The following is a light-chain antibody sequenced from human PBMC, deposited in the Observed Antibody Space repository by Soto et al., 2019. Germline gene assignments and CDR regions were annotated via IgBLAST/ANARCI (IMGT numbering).Light chain of an antibody. Sequence: QSVLTQPASVSGSPGQSITISCTGTSSDVGSYNLVSWYQQHPGIAPKLMIYEVSKRPSGVSNRFSGSKSGNTASLTISGLQAEDEADYYCCSYAGSSTVKFGGGTKVTVL. CDR3: CSYAGSSTVK. J-gene: IGLJ3*02. CDR2: EVS. CDR1: SSDVGSYNL. V-gene: IGLV2-23*02.